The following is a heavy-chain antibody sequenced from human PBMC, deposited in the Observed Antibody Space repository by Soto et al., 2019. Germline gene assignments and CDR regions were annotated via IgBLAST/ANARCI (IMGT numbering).Heavy chain of an antibody. CDR2: IYYSGST. D-gene: IGHD3-10*01. CDR3: ARSVTP. CDR1: GGSFSGYY. J-gene: IGHJ5*02. V-gene: IGHV4-31*11. Sequence: SETLCLTCAVYGGSFSGYYWSWIRQHPGKGLEWIGYIYYSGSTYYNPSLKSRVTISVDTSKNQFSLKLSSVTAADTAVYYCARSVTPWGQGTLVTVSS.